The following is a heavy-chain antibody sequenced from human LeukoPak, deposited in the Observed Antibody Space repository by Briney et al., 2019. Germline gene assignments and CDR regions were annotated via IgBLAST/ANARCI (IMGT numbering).Heavy chain of an antibody. J-gene: IGHJ4*02. D-gene: IGHD5-12*01. CDR1: GGSFSGYY. V-gene: IGHV4-34*01. CDR2: INHSGST. Sequence: SETLSLTCAVYGGSFSGYYWSWIRQPPGKGLEWIGEINHSGSTNYNPSLKSRVTISVDTSKNQFSLKLSSVTAADTAVYYCARGHIVATIPHFDCWGQGTLVTVSS. CDR3: ARGHIVATIPHFDC.